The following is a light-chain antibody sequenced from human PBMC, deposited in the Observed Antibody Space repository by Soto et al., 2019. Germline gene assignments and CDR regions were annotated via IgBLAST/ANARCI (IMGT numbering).Light chain of an antibody. Sequence: EIELTQSPGTLSLSPGERATLSCRASQSVSSTYLAWYQQKRGQAPRLLIYGASSRATGIPDRFSGSGSGTDFTLTINSLEPEDFAVYYCQQFSSYPLTFGGGTKVDI. CDR3: QQFSSYPLT. J-gene: IGKJ4*01. CDR2: GAS. V-gene: IGKV3-20*01. CDR1: QSVSSTY.